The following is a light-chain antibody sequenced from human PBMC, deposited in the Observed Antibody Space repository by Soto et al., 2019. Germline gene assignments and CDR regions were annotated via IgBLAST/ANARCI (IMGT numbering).Light chain of an antibody. V-gene: IGLV2-14*03. CDR1: SSDVGGYNY. J-gene: IGLJ1*01. CDR2: DVT. Sequence: ALTQPASVSGSPGQSITISCTGTSSDVGGYNYVSWYQQHPGKAPKLMIYDVTNRPSGVSNRFSGSKSGNTASLTISGLQAEDEADYYCSSYTGSNTLEVFGTGTKVTVL. CDR3: SSYTGSNTLEV.